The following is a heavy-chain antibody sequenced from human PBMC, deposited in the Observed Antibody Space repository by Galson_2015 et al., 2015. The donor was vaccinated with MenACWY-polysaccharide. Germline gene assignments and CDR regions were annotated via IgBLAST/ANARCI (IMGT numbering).Heavy chain of an antibody. CDR3: ARDSIAARPVYYGMDV. Sequence: SVKVSCKASGGTFGSYAISWVRQAPGQGLEWMGGIIPIFGTANYAQKFQGRVTITADESTSTAYMELSSLRSEDTAVYYCARDSIAARPVYYGMDVWGQGTTVTVSS. V-gene: IGHV1-69*13. D-gene: IGHD6-6*01. J-gene: IGHJ6*02. CDR2: IIPIFGTA. CDR1: GGTFGSYA.